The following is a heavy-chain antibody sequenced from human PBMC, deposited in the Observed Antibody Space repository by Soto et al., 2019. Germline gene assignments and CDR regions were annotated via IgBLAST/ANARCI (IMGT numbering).Heavy chain of an antibody. J-gene: IGHJ4*02. D-gene: IGHD4-17*01. CDR1: GGSVSSGSYY. CDR3: ARVGTTVTFDY. CDR2: IYYSGST. V-gene: IGHV4-61*01. Sequence: KPSETLSLTCTVSGGSVSSGSYYWSWIRQPPGKGLEWIGYIYYSGSTNYNPSLKSRVTISVDTSKNQFSLKLSSVTAADTALYYCARVGTTVTFDYWGQGTLVTVSS.